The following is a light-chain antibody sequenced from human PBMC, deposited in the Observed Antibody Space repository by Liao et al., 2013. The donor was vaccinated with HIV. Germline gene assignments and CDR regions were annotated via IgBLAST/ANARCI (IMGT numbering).Light chain of an antibody. Sequence: SYELTQPPSVSVSPGQTARITCSGDALPKQYAYWYQQKPGQAPVLLIYKDSERPSGIPERFSGSNSANTATLTITRVQAGDEADYFCQVWDSSSDHVVFGGGTKLTVL. CDR3: QVWDSSSDHVV. CDR2: KDS. CDR1: ALPKQY. V-gene: IGLV3-25*02. J-gene: IGLJ2*01.